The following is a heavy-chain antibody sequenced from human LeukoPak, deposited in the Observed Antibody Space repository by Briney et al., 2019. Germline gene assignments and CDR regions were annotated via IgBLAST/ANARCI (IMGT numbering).Heavy chain of an antibody. CDR1: GYTFTSYA. V-gene: IGHV1-3*01. CDR2: INAGNGNT. Sequence: ASVKVSCKASGYTFTSYAMHWVRQAPGQRLEWMGWINAGNGNTKYSQKFQGRVTVTRDTSTSAVHMELSGLRSEDTAVYYCARDQEGFDYWGQGTLVTVSS. J-gene: IGHJ4*02. CDR3: ARDQEGFDY.